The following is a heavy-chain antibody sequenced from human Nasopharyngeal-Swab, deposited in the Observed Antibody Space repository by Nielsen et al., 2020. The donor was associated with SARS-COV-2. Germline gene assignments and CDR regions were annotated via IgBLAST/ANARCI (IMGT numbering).Heavy chain of an antibody. CDR1: RYTLPELS. Sequence: SVTVSCQVSRYTLPELSMHWLRPAPAKGLEWMGGFDPEDGETIYAQKFQGRVTMTEDTSTDPAYMELSSLRSEDTAVYYCATGRVTTFFSWFDPWGQGTLVTVSS. CDR2: FDPEDGET. J-gene: IGHJ5*02. V-gene: IGHV1-24*01. CDR3: ATGRVTTFFSWFDP. D-gene: IGHD4-17*01.